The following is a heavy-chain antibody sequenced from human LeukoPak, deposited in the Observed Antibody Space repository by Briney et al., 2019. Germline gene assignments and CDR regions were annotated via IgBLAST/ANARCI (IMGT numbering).Heavy chain of an antibody. CDR2: ISSSSSYI. J-gene: IGHJ6*03. D-gene: IGHD2/OR15-2a*01. CDR1: GFTFSSYS. Sequence: GGSLRLSCAASGFTFSSYSMNWVRQAPGKGLEWVSSISSSSSYIYYADSVKGRFTISRDNAKTLLYLQMNSLRAEDTAVYYCARYFHYYYYMDVWGKGTTVTVSS. CDR3: ARYFHYYYYMDV. V-gene: IGHV3-21*04.